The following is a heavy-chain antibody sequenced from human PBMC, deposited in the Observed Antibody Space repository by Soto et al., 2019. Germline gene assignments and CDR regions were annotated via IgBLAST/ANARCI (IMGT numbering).Heavy chain of an antibody. D-gene: IGHD2-15*01. Sequence: QVQLVQSGAEVKKPGSSVKISCKASGGTFSSYAISGVRQAPGQGLEWMGGIIPILGTANYAPKFQGRITITADESTSTGYVELRSLRSEDTAVYYCARGSSRDPGHGGTDDYWGQGTLVTVSS. V-gene: IGHV1-69*11. CDR3: ARGSSRDPGHGGTDDY. CDR1: GGTFSSYA. J-gene: IGHJ4*02. CDR2: IIPILGTA.